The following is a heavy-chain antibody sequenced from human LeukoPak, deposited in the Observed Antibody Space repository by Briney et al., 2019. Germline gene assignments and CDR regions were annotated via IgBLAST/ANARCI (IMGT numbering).Heavy chain of an antibody. CDR1: GFTFSTYA. J-gene: IGHJ4*02. V-gene: IGHV3-23*01. Sequence: PGGSLRLSCAASGFTFSTYAMTWVRQAPGKGLEWVSAISGSGGTTYYADPVKGRFTISRDNSKNTLYLQMNSLRAEDTAVYYCAKVWQQLEVGSFDYWGQGTLVTVSS. CDR2: ISGSGGTT. CDR3: AKVWQQLEVGSFDY. D-gene: IGHD6-13*01.